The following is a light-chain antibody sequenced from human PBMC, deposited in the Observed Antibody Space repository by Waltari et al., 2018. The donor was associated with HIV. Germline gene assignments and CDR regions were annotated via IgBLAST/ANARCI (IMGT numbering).Light chain of an antibody. V-gene: IGKV1-39*01. CDR2: GAS. J-gene: IGKJ1*01. CDR1: QHITS. CDR3: QQGCLSPST. Sequence: IQMTQSPSSLSASVGDRVTITCRASQHITSLQWYQQKPGKAPKLVISGASSLESGIPSRFSGSGSGTDFTLTISSLQPEDFATYYCQQGCLSPSTFGQGTKVEVK.